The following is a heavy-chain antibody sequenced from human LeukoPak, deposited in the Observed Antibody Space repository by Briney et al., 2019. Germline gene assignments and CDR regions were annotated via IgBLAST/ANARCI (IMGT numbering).Heavy chain of an antibody. J-gene: IGHJ4*02. CDR3: ARGLGVFSSGWPSH. CDR1: RYTFTSYD. D-gene: IGHD6-19*01. Sequence: GASVKVSCKASRYTFTSYDINWVRQATGQGLEWMGWMNPNSGNTGYAEKFQGRVTMTRNTSISTAYMELSSLRSEDTAVYYCARGLGVFSSGWPSHWGQGTLVTVSS. CDR2: MNPNSGNT. V-gene: IGHV1-8*01.